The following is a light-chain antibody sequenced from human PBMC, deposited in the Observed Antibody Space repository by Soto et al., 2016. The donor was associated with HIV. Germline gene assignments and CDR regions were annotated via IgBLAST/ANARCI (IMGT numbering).Light chain of an antibody. CDR2: DDS. Sequence: SYVVTQSLSVSEAPGKTATITCGGNNIGTKSVHWYQQKPGQAPVLVIYDDSDRPSGIPERFSGSNSGNTATLTISRVEAGDEADYYCQVWDTSGDDFXVFGSGTKLTV. CDR1: NIGTKS. J-gene: IGLJ1*01. CDR3: QVWDTSGDDFXV. V-gene: IGLV3-21*01.